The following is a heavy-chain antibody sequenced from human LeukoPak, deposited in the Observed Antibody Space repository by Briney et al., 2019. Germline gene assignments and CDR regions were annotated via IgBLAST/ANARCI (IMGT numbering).Heavy chain of an antibody. D-gene: IGHD6-19*01. J-gene: IGHJ4*02. V-gene: IGHV1-69*13. Sequence: SVWVSCKASGGTFSSYAISWVRQAPGQGLEWMGGIIPIFGTANYAQKFQGRVTITADESTSTAYMELSSLRSEDTAVYYCARDRDSSGWLNYFDYWGQGDLVSVSS. CDR2: IIPIFGTA. CDR3: ARDRDSSGWLNYFDY. CDR1: GGTFSSYA.